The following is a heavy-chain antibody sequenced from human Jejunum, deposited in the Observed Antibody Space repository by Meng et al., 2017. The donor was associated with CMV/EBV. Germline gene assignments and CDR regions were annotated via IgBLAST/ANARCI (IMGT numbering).Heavy chain of an antibody. Sequence: SMNWVRQAPGKGLEWVSYISSSSSAIYYADSVKGRFTISRDNAKNSLYLQMNSLRAEDTAVYYCARLLGAYCSSTSCSGYYGMDVWGQGTTVTVSS. V-gene: IGHV3-48*04. CDR1: S. D-gene: IGHD2-2*01. CDR2: ISSSSSAI. J-gene: IGHJ6*02. CDR3: ARLLGAYCSSTSCSGYYGMDV.